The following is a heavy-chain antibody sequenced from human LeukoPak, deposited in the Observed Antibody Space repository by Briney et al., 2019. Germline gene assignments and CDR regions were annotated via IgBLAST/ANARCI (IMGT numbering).Heavy chain of an antibody. CDR1: GFTFSTYW. CDR2: IKTDGSST. CDR3: ARDRGYTQDY. D-gene: IGHD5-12*01. V-gene: IGHV3-74*01. J-gene: IGHJ4*02. Sequence: GGSLRLSCAASGFTFSTYWMHWVRQAPGKGLVWVSHIKTDGSSTTYADSVKGRFTISRDNAKNTLYLQMNSLRAEDTAVCYCARDRGYTQDYWGQGTLVTVSS.